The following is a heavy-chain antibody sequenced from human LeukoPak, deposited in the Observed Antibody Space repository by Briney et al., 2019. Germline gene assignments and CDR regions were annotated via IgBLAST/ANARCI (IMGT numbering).Heavy chain of an antibody. CDR2: ISGSGGST. Sequence: GGSLRLSCAASGFTFSSYAMSWVRQAPGQGLEWVSAISGSGGSTYYADSVKGLFTISRDNSKNTLSLQMNSLRAEDTAVYYCAKGLSVRYFDWLTWFDPWGQGTLVTVSS. CDR1: GFTFSSYA. V-gene: IGHV3-23*01. J-gene: IGHJ5*02. D-gene: IGHD3-9*01. CDR3: AKGLSVRYFDWLTWFDP.